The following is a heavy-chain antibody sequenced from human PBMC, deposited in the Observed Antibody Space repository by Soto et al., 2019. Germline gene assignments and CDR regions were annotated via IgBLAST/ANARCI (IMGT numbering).Heavy chain of an antibody. CDR1: GFTVSNNY. Sequence: EVQLVESGGGLIQPGGSLRLSCAVSGFTVSNNYMSWVRQAPGKGLEGVSVIYSGGYTAYGDSVKGRFTISRDNSKNTQLLKMKALGAHDPAGFYRATHPGGGGYWGQGTLVTVSS. CDR2: IYSGGYT. J-gene: IGHJ4*02. D-gene: IGHD3-10*01. CDR3: ATHPGGGGY. V-gene: IGHV3-53*01.